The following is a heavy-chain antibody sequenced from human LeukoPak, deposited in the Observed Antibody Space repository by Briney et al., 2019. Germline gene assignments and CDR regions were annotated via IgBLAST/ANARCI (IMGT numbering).Heavy chain of an antibody. CDR3: ARERSGWPETLDY. CDR2: IYYSGST. J-gene: IGHJ4*02. CDR1: GGSIRSSNYY. V-gene: IGHV4-39*07. Sequence: SGTLFLTCTVSGGSIRSSNYYWGWIRQPPGKGLEWIGSIYYSGSTYYNPSLKSRVTISVDTSKNQFSLKLNSLTAADTAVYYCARERSGWPETLDYWGQGTLVTVS. D-gene: IGHD6-19*01.